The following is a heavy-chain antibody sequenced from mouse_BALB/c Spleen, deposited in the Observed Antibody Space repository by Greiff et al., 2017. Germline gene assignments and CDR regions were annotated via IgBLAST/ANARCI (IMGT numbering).Heavy chain of an antibody. CDR2: IWSGGST. D-gene: IGHD2-1*01. Sequence: VHLVESGPGLVQPSQSLSITCTVSGFSLTSYGVHWVRQSPGKGLEWLGVIWSGGSTDYNAAFISRLSISKDNSKSQVFFKMNSLQANDTAIYYCARPPDGNYPAWFAYWGQGTLVTVSA. CDR3: ARPPDGNYPAWFAY. CDR1: GFSLTSYG. J-gene: IGHJ3*01. V-gene: IGHV2-2*02.